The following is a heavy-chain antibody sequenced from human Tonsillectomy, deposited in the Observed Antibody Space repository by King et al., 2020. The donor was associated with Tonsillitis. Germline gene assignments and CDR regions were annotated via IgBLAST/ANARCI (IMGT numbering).Heavy chain of an antibody. CDR2: IYSGGNT. Sequence: VQLVESGGGLVQPGGSLRLSCAASGFTVSSNYMSWVRQAPGKGLEYVSVIYSGGNTYYADSVKGRFNISRDNSKNTVYLQMNSLRAEDTAVYYCARDLVIGKAPDYWGQGTLVTVSS. CDR3: ARDLVIGKAPDY. J-gene: IGHJ4*02. V-gene: IGHV3-66*01. D-gene: IGHD3-16*02. CDR1: GFTVSSNY.